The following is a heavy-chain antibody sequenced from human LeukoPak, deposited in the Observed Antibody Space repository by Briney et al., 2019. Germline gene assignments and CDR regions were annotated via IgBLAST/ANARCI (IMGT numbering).Heavy chain of an antibody. V-gene: IGHV3-30*02. J-gene: IGHJ4*02. Sequence: PGGSLRLSCAASGFTFSSYGMHWVRQAPGKGLEWVSFINYNGRNNYYADSVKGRFTISRDSSKNTLSLQMNSLRDEDTAVYFCARPTMVQETNIAAFDSWGQGTLVTVSS. CDR3: ARPTMVQETNIAAFDS. CDR1: GFTFSSYG. CDR2: INYNGRNN. D-gene: IGHD3-10*01.